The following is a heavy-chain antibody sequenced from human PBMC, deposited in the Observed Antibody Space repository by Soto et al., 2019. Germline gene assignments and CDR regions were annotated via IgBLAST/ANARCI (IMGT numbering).Heavy chain of an antibody. CDR2: IYYSGST. V-gene: IGHV4-30-4*01. D-gene: IGHD3-16*01. Sequence: QVQLQESGPGLVKPSQTLSLTCTVSGGSISSGDYYWSWIRQPPGKGLEWIGYIYYSGSTYYNPSLTSRVTISVDTSKNQFSLKLRSVTAADTAVYYCARHTLRWGRASWFDPWGQGTLVTVSS. CDR1: GGSISSGDYY. J-gene: IGHJ5*02. CDR3: ARHTLRWGRASWFDP.